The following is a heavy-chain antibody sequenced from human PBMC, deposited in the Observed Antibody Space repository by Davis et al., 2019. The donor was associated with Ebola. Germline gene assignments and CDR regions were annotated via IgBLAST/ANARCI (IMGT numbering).Heavy chain of an antibody. D-gene: IGHD2-2*01. CDR1: GFTFSSYG. V-gene: IGHV3-30*02. CDR2: IWYDGRNQ. CDR3: AKDPAGHAAGDDF. J-gene: IGHJ4*02. Sequence: GESLKISCAASGFTFSSYGMHWVRQAPGKGLEWVAFIWYDGRNQHYIDSVKGRFTVSRDNSKNTLYLHMNNLRLDDTALYYCAKDPAGHAAGDDFWGQGTLVIVSS.